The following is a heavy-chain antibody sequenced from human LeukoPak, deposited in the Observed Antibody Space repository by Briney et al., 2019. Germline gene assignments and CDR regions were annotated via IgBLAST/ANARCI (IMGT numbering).Heavy chain of an antibody. D-gene: IGHD6-13*01. J-gene: IGHJ4*02. CDR1: GFTFSSYW. Sequence: PGGSLRLSCAASGFTFSSYWLTWVRQAPGKGLEWVANIKQDGSEKFYVDSVKGRFTISRDNSKNSLYLQMNSLRAEDTAVYYCARVAEAAAFDSWGQGTLVTVSS. CDR2: IKQDGSEK. CDR3: ARVAEAAAFDS. V-gene: IGHV3-7*01.